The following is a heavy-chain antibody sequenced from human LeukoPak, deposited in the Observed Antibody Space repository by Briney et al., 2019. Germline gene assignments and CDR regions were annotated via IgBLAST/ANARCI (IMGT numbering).Heavy chain of an antibody. J-gene: IGHJ4*02. Sequence: GGSLRLSCAASGFTFSSYEMNWVRQAPGKGLEWISYINNSGSTKNYADSVKGRLTISRDNAKNSLYLQMNRLRAEDTAVYYCARELPVTTSYFDYWGQGTLVTVSS. V-gene: IGHV3-48*03. CDR3: ARELPVTTSYFDY. D-gene: IGHD4-17*01. CDR1: GFTFSSYE. CDR2: INNSGSTK.